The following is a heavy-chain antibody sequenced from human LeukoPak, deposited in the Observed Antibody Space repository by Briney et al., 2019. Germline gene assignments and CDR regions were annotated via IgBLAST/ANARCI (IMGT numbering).Heavy chain of an antibody. D-gene: IGHD6-6*01. CDR3: AKAGEESGSSRYYYGMDV. Sequence: PGGSLRLSCAASGFTFSNYAMSWVRLAPGKGVEWVSAIGLSGDTTYYADSVKGRFSISRDNSKNTLSLQMLSLRAEDTALYYCAKAGEESGSSRYYYGMDVWGQGTTVTVSS. V-gene: IGHV3-23*01. J-gene: IGHJ6*02. CDR2: IGLSGDTT. CDR1: GFTFSNYA.